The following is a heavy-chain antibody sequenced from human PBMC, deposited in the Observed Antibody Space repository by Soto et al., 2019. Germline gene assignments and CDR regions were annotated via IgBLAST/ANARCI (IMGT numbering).Heavy chain of an antibody. D-gene: IGHD1-26*01. J-gene: IGHJ4*02. CDR1: GFSLTTDRVG. CDR3: AHAYGGRSLY. CDR2: IYWDDSK. Sequence: QITLKESGPTLVKPTQTRTLTCTFSGFSLTTDRVGVGWIRQPPGEALEWLAVIYWDDSKTYRPSLESRLTITKYTSKNHVALTITNMDSPDTATYYCAHAYGGRSLYWGQGTMVTLSS. V-gene: IGHV2-5*02.